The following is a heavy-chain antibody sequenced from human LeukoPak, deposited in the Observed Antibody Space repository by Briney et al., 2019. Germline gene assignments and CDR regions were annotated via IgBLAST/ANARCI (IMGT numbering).Heavy chain of an antibody. CDR1: RFTFSSYA. CDR2: ISYDASNK. D-gene: IGHD3-10*02. J-gene: IGHJ6*04. Sequence: GRSLRLSCAASRFTFSSYAMHWVRQAPGKGLEWVAVISYDASNKYYADSVKGRFTISRDNAKNSLYLQMNSLRAEDTAVYYCAELGITMIGGVWGKGTTVTISS. V-gene: IGHV3-30*04. CDR3: AELGITMIGGV.